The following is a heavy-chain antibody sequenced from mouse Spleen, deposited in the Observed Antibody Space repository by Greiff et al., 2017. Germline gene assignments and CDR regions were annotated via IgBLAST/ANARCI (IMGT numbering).Heavy chain of an antibody. CDR2: INYDGSST. CDR1: GFTFSDYY. J-gene: IGHJ2*01. V-gene: IGHV5-16*01. Sequence: EVKVVESEGGLVQPGSSMKLSCTASGFTFSDYYMAWVRQVPEKGLEWVANINYDGSSTYYLDSLKSRFIISRDNAKNILYLQMSSLKSEDTATYYCARDQGAGLRRGFDYWGQGTTLTVSS. CDR3: ARDQGAGLRRGFDY. D-gene: IGHD2-4*01.